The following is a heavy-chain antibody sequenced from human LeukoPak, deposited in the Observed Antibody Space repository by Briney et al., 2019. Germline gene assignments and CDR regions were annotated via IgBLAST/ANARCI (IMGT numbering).Heavy chain of an antibody. D-gene: IGHD3-9*01. V-gene: IGHV4-39*02. J-gene: IGHJ3*02. CDR2: IYYSGST. Sequence: PSETLSLTCTVSGGSISSSSYYWGWIRQPPGKRLEWIGSIYYSGSTYYNPSLKSRVTISVDTSKNQFSLKLSSVTAADTAVYYCARELYYDNGGGAFDIWGQGTMVTVSS. CDR3: ARELYYDNGGGAFDI. CDR1: GGSISSSSYY.